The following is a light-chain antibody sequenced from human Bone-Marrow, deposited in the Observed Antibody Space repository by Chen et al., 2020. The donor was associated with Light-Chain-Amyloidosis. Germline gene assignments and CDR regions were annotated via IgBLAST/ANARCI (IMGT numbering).Light chain of an antibody. Sequence: SYVLTQPSSVSVAPGQTATIACGGNNIGSTSGHWYQQTPGQAPLLVGYDDSDRPPGIPERLSDSNSGNTANLTIRGVEAGDEADYYCQVWDRSSDRPVFGGGSKLTVL. CDR2: DDS. V-gene: IGLV3-21*02. CDR3: QVWDRSSDRPV. CDR1: NIGSTS. J-gene: IGLJ3*02.